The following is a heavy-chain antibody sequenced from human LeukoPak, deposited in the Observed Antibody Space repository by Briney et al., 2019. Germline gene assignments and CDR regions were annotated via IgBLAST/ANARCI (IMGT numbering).Heavy chain of an antibody. Sequence: GSLRLSCAASGFTFSYYYMSWIRQAPGKGLEWVSYISNSGTIISYADSVKGRFTISRDNTKNSLYLQMNSLRAEDTAVYYCARETLGVTAFDIWGQGTMVTVSS. J-gene: IGHJ3*02. CDR3: ARETLGVTAFDI. CDR1: GFTFSYYY. V-gene: IGHV3-11*01. D-gene: IGHD2-21*02. CDR2: ISNSGTII.